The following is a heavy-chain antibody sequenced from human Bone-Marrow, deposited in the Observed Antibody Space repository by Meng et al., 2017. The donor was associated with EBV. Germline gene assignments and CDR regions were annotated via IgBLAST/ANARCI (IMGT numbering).Heavy chain of an antibody. D-gene: IGHD3-3*01. V-gene: IGHV1-18*01. CDR3: ARDSLDFWSGYNWFDP. CDR1: GYTFTSYG. J-gene: IGHJ5*02. CDR2: ISAYNGNT. Sequence: QVQLVESAGGVRKPGDSVKVTCNASGYTFTSYGISWVRQAPGQGLEWMGWISAYNGNTNYAQKLQGRVTMTTDTSTSTAYMELRSLRSDDTAVYYCARDSLDFWSGYNWFDPWGQGTLVTVSS.